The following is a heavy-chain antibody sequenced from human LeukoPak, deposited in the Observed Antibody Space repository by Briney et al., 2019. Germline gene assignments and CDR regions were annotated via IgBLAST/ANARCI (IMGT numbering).Heavy chain of an antibody. Sequence: ASVKVSCKASRYTFTGYYMHSVRQAPRQGLEWMGWINPNSGGTNYAQKFQGRVTMTRDTSISTAYMELSRLRSDDTAVYYCASRDKAAAGFDYWGQGTLVTVSS. V-gene: IGHV1-2*02. CDR1: RYTFTGYY. D-gene: IGHD6-13*01. CDR2: INPNSGGT. J-gene: IGHJ4*02. CDR3: ASRDKAAAGFDY.